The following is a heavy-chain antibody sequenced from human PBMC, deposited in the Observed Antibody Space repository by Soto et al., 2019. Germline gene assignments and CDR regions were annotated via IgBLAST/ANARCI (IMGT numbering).Heavy chain of an antibody. CDR1: GFTFSSYG. D-gene: IGHD1-1*01. Sequence: GGSLRLSCAASGFTFSSYGMHWVRQAPGKGLEWVAAISYDGSNKYYADSVKGRFTISRDNSKNTLYLQMNSLRAEDTAVYYCAKDPAGTDMYYYYMDVWGKGTTVTVSS. J-gene: IGHJ6*03. CDR2: ISYDGSNK. V-gene: IGHV3-30*18. CDR3: AKDPAGTDMYYYYMDV.